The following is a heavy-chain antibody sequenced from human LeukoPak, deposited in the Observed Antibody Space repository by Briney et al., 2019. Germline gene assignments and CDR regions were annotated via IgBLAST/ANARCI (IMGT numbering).Heavy chain of an antibody. CDR3: AREGLSRTPPY. D-gene: IGHD3-16*02. Sequence: ASVKVSCKASGGTSSSYAISWVRQAPGQGLEWMGGIIPIFGTANYAQKFQGRVTITTDESTSTAYMELSSLRSEDTAVYYCAREGLSRTPPYWGQGTLVTVSS. J-gene: IGHJ4*02. CDR1: GGTSSSYA. CDR2: IIPIFGTA. V-gene: IGHV1-69*05.